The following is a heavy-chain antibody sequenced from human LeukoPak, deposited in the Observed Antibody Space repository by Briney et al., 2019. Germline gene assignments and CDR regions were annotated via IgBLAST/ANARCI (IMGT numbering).Heavy chain of an antibody. Sequence: GGSLRLSCAASGFSVSRKYMSWIRQAPGKGLEWVSVIYSSGSRYYADSVKGRFTISRDDSKNTVSLHMNSLSVEDTAVYYCARDSLDYVWGTSAYWGQGTLVSVTS. V-gene: IGHV3-66*01. CDR3: ARDSLDYVWGTSAY. D-gene: IGHD3-16*01. CDR2: IYSSGSR. CDR1: GFSVSRKY. J-gene: IGHJ4*02.